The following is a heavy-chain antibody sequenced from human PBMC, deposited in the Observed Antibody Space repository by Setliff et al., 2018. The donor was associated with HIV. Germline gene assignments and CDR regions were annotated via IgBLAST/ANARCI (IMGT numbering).Heavy chain of an antibody. CDR2: INPSGGST. V-gene: IGHV1-46*01. D-gene: IGHD3-22*01. Sequence: GASVKVSCKASGYTFTSYYMHWVRQAPGQGLEWMGIINPSGGSTSYAQKFQGRVTMTRDMSTSTVYMELSSLRSEDTAVYYCARGANYYDSSGYLGGDYWGQGTLVTVSS. CDR1: GYTFTSYY. J-gene: IGHJ4*02. CDR3: ARGANYYDSSGYLGGDY.